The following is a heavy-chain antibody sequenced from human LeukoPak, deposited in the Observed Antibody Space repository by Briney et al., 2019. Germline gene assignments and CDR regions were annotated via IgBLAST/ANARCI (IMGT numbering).Heavy chain of an antibody. J-gene: IGHJ4*02. CDR1: GYTFTSYG. V-gene: IGHV1-18*01. CDR3: ARDYDSWSGSY. CDR2: INAYNGNT. D-gene: IGHD3-3*01. Sequence: ASVKVSCKASGYTFTSYGISWVRQAPGQGLEWIGWINAYNGNTNHAQKFQGRVTMTTDTSASTVYMELRSLRSDDTAVYYCARDYDSWSGSYWGQGTPVTVSS.